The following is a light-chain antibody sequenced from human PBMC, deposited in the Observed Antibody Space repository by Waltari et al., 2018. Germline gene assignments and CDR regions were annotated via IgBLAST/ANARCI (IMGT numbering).Light chain of an antibody. Sequence: QSVLTQPPSVSGAPGQRVTISCTGGGSNIGAGYDVHWYRQLPGKAPELLSYGVNNRPSGVPDRFFASLSGTSSSLAITGLQAEDEADYYCQSYDTSLSVVFGGGTKLTV. CDR1: GSNIGAGYD. J-gene: IGLJ2*01. CDR3: QSYDTSLSVV. V-gene: IGLV1-40*01. CDR2: GVN.